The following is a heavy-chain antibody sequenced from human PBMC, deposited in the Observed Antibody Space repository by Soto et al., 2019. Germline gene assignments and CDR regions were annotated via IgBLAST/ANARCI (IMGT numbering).Heavy chain of an antibody. CDR3: AKDRSGSYLIDT. J-gene: IGHJ5*02. V-gene: IGHV3-30*18. CDR2: ISYDGSNK. CDR1: GFTFSSYW. D-gene: IGHD3-10*01. Sequence: GGSLRLSCAASGFTFSSYWMHWVRQAPGKGLEWVAVISYDGSNKYYADSVKGRFTISRDNSKNTLYLQMNSLRAEDTAVYYCAKDRSGSYLIDTWGQGTLVTVS.